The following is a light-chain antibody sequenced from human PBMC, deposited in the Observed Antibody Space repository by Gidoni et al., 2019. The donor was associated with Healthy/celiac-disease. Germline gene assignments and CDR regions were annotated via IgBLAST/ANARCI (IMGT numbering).Light chain of an antibody. CDR1: SSNIGNNY. J-gene: IGLJ3*02. V-gene: IGLV1-51*01. CDR3: GTWDSSLSAAV. CDR2: DNN. Sequence: QPVLTQPPSVSAAPGPKVTISCSGRSSNIGNNYVSWYQQLPGTAPKLLIYDNNKRPSGMPDRFSGSKSGTSATLGITGLQTGDEADYYCGTWDSSLSAAVFGGGTKLTVL.